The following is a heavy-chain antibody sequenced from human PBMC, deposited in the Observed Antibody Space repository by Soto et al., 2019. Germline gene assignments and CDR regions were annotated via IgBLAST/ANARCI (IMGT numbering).Heavy chain of an antibody. CDR3: VRAPGPMYYALDA. D-gene: IGHD3-3*01. CDR2: IGRGGDPI. Sequence: QLMESGGGLVQPGGSLRLSCVVSGFIFSEYEFNWVRQAPGKGLEWVSYIGRGGDPIYDADSVKCRFTISRDDDKNTLYFDMNNLRVEDTAVYYGVRAPGPMYYALDAWGQGTTVTVSS. J-gene: IGHJ6*02. CDR1: GFIFSEYE. V-gene: IGHV3-48*03.